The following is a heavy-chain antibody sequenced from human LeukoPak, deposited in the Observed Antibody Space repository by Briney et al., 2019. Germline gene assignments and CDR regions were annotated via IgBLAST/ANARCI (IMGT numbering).Heavy chain of an antibody. CDR2: IKQGGSEK. CDR3: ARHESSYYYDSSGYYSPGDY. CDR1: GFTFSSYA. V-gene: IGHV3-7*01. Sequence: GGSLRLSCAASGFTFSSYAMSWVRQAPGKGLEWVANIKQGGSEKYYVDSEKGRFTISRDNAKKSLYLQMNSLRAEDTAVYYRARHESSYYYDSSGYYSPGDYSGQGTLVTVSS. D-gene: IGHD3-22*01. J-gene: IGHJ4*02.